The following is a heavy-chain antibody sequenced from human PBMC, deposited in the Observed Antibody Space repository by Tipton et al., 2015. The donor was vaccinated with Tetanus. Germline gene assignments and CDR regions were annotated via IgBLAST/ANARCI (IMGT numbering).Heavy chain of an antibody. V-gene: IGHV5-51*01. D-gene: IGHD2-21*02. CDR3: ARRGGGDLDH. CDR2: IFPGASDV. CDR1: GYNFATFW. Sequence: QLVQSGAEMKKPGGSLNISCKASGYNFATFWIGWVRQRPGKGLEWMGIIFPGASDVRYSPTFEGQVTISADRPTNTVYLQWSSLRASDTAMYYCARRGGGDLDHWGQGTLVTVSS. J-gene: IGHJ4*02.